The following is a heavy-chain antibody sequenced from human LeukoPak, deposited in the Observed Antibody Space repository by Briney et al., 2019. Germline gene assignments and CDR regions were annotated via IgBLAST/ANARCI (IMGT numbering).Heavy chain of an antibody. CDR1: GFTVSSNY. CDR2: IYSGGTT. CDR3: ARDQYSYAHAAH. D-gene: IGHD5-18*01. J-gene: IGHJ4*02. Sequence: PGGSLRLSCAAPGFTVSSNYMGWVRQAPGKGLEWVSVIYSGGTTYYADSVKGRFTISRDNSKNTLHLQMNSLRAEDTAVYYCARDQYSYAHAAHWGQGTLVTVSS. V-gene: IGHV3-66*01.